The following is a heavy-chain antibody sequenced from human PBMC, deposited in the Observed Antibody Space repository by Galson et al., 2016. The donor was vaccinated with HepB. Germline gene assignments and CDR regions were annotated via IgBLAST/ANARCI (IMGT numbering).Heavy chain of an antibody. D-gene: IGHD3-22*01. CDR2: IYYTGSA. J-gene: IGHJ4*02. V-gene: IGHV4-39*01. CDR1: GGSIDTSAHF. CDR3: ARPGDYFDRSGYSFP. Sequence: SETLSLTCTVSGGSIDTSAHFWGWIRQPPGKGLEWIGRIYYTGSASYNPSLQSRVTVSIDTSRNQFSLSLRSVTAADTGVYYCARPGDYFDRSGYSFPWGQGIRVIVSS.